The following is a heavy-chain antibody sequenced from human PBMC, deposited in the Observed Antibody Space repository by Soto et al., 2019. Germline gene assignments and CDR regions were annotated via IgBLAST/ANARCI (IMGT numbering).Heavy chain of an antibody. CDR3: ARDRISSSSGEDY. CDR1: GYTFTGYY. D-gene: IGHD6-6*01. Sequence: ASVKVSCKASGYTFTGYYMHWVRQAPGQGLEWMGWINPNSGGTNYAQKFQGRVNMTRDTSISTAYMELSRLRSDDTAVYYCARDRISSSSGEDYWGQGTLVTVSS. CDR2: INPNSGGT. J-gene: IGHJ4*02. V-gene: IGHV1-2*02.